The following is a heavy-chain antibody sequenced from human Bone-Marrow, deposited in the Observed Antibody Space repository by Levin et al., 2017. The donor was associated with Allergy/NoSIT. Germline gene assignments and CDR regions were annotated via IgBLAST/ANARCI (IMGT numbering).Heavy chain of an antibody. CDR3: AKQLEIYYYYGMDV. CDR1: GFTFSSYA. V-gene: IGHV3-23*01. J-gene: IGHJ6*02. Sequence: PGGSLRLSCAASGFTFSSYAMSWVRQAPGKGLEWVSAISGSGGSTYYADSVKGRFTISRDNSKNTLYLQMNSLRAEDTAVYYCAKQLEIYYYYGMDVWGQGTTVTVSS. CDR2: ISGSGGST. D-gene: IGHD6-13*01.